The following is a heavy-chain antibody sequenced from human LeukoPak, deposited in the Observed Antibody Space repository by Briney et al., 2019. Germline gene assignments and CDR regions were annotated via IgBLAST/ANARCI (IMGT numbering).Heavy chain of an antibody. CDR3: ARAQTAYSLPDY. J-gene: IGHJ4*02. Sequence: GGSLRLSCAASGFTFSNYWMHWVRQAPGKGLEWLAVVSYVGTNTYYAESVEGRFTISRDNSNNTLFLQMNSLRPEDTAVYYCARAQTAYSLPDYWGQGTLVSVSS. D-gene: IGHD3-9*01. CDR1: GFTFSNYW. V-gene: IGHV3-30-3*01. CDR2: VSYVGTNT.